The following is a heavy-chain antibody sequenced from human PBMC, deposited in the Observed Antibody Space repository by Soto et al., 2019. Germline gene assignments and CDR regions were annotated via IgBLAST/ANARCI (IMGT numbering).Heavy chain of an antibody. CDR2: ISGSGGRS. Sequence: EVQLLDSGGGLVQPGGSLRRSCAASGFTFSNYAMTWVRQGPGKGLEWVSGISGSGGRSYYADSVKGRLTISRDNSKSMLYLQMNSLRPEDTAVYYCAKAYFVWSSEQPYYFDYWGQGTLVTVSS. CDR3: AKAYFVWSSEQPYYFDY. CDR1: GFTFSNYA. D-gene: IGHD3-16*01. J-gene: IGHJ4*02. V-gene: IGHV3-23*01.